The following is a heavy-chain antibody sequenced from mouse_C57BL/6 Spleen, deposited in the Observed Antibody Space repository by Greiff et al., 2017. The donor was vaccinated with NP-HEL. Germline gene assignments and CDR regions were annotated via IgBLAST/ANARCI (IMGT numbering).Heavy chain of an antibody. Sequence: VQLQQSGPELVKPGASVKISCKASGYAFSSSWMNWVKQRPGKGLEWIGRIYPGDGDTNYNGKFKGKATLTADKSSSTAYMQLSSLTSEDSAVYFCAFYYDYDWFAYWGQGTLVTVSA. D-gene: IGHD2-4*01. CDR3: AFYYDYDWFAY. CDR1: GYAFSSSW. J-gene: IGHJ3*01. CDR2: IYPGDGDT. V-gene: IGHV1-82*01.